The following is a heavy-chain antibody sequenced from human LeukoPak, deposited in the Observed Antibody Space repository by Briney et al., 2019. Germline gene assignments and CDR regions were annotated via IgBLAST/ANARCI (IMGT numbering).Heavy chain of an antibody. CDR1: GFTFYDYG. CDR3: ARDPSLYGSSWYDYYYGMDV. D-gene: IGHD6-13*01. Sequence: PGGSLRLSCAASGFTFYDYGMSWVRQAPGKGLEWVSGINWNGDSTGYADSVKGRFTISRDNAKNSLFLQMNSLRAEDTALYHCARDPSLYGSSWYDYYYGMDVWGQGTTVTVSS. CDR2: INWNGDST. V-gene: IGHV3-20*01. J-gene: IGHJ6*02.